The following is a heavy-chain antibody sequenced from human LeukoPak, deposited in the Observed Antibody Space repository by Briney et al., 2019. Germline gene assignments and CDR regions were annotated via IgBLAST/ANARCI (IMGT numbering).Heavy chain of an antibody. CDR1: GGSISSYY. Sequence: SETLSLTCTVSGGSISSYYWSWIRQPAGKGLEWIGRIYTSGSTNYNPSLKSRVTISVDTSKNQFSLKLSSVTAADTAVYYCAREYSYGYRARPTHFDYWGQGTLVTVSS. CDR2: IYTSGST. V-gene: IGHV4-4*07. J-gene: IGHJ4*02. D-gene: IGHD5-18*01. CDR3: AREYSYGYRARPTHFDY.